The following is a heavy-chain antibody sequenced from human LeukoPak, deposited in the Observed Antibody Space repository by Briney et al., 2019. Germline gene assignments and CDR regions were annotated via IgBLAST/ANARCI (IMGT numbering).Heavy chain of an antibody. CDR1: GGSISSYY. Sequence: SETLSLTCTVSGGSISSYYWSWIRQPPGKGLEWIGYIYYSGSTNYNPSLKSRVTISVDTSKDQFSLKLSSVTAADTAVYYCAMGASSSWYYYYGMDVWGQGTTVTVSS. J-gene: IGHJ6*02. CDR2: IYYSGST. CDR3: AMGASSSWYYYYGMDV. V-gene: IGHV4-59*08. D-gene: IGHD6-13*01.